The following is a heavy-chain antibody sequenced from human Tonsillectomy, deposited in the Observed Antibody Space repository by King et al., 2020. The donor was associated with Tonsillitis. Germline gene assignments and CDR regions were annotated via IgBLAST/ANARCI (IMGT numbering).Heavy chain of an antibody. CDR3: ARDFSRSGGPDAFDI. D-gene: IGHD2-15*01. V-gene: IGHV1-18*01. CDR2: ISAYNGNT. CDR1: GYTFTSYG. Sequence: QLVQSGAEVKKPGASVKVSCKASGYTFTSYGISWVRQAPGQGPEWMGWISAYNGNTNYAQKLQGRVTMTTDTATGTAYMELRSLRSGDTAVYYCARDFSRSGGPDAFDIWGQGTLVTVSS. J-gene: IGHJ3*02.